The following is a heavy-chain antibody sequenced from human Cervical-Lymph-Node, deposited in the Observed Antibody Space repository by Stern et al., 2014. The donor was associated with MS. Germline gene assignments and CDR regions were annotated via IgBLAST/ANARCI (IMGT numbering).Heavy chain of an antibody. Sequence: VQLEESGGGVVQPGRSLRLSCAASGFTFSSYGMHWVRQAPGKGLEWVAVIWYDGSNKYYADSVKGRFTISRDNSKNTLYLQMNSLRAEDTAVYYCASEPHYGDGPYAFDIWGQGTMVTVSS. CDR2: IWYDGSNK. CDR1: GFTFSSYG. D-gene: IGHD4-17*01. CDR3: ASEPHYGDGPYAFDI. J-gene: IGHJ3*02. V-gene: IGHV3-33*01.